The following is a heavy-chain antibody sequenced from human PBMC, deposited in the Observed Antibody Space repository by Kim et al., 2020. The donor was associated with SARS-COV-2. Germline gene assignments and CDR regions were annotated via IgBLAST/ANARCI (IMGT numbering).Heavy chain of an antibody. J-gene: IGHJ4*02. V-gene: IGHV1-18*01. CDR3: ATSGVMVTGSFDY. Sequence: AQKLQGRVTMTTDTSTSTAYMELRSLRSDDTAVYYCATSGVMVTGSFDYWGQGALVTVSS. D-gene: IGHD5-18*01.